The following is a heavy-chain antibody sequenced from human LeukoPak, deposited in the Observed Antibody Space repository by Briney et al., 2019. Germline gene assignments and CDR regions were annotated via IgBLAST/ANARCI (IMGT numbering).Heavy chain of an antibody. J-gene: IGHJ6*02. V-gene: IGHV1-2*02. D-gene: IGHD1-26*01. CDR2: INPNSGGT. CDR3: ASLGATTIYYYGMDV. Sequence: ASVKVSCKASEYTVTDYYLHWVRQAPGQGLEWMGWINPNSGGTNYAQKFQGRVTMTRDTSISTAYMELGRLRSDDTAVYYCASLGATTIYYYGMDVWGQGTTVTVSS. CDR1: EYTVTDYY.